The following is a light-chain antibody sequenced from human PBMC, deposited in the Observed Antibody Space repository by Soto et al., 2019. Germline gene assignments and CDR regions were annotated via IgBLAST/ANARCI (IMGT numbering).Light chain of an antibody. Sequence: DIQMTQSPSSLSASVGDRVTITCRASQGISNYLAWYQQKPGKAPKLLIYAASTLQTGVPSRFSGSGSGTDFTLTISSLQPEDVATYYCQKYYSAPPETFGQGTKVEIK. J-gene: IGKJ1*01. V-gene: IGKV1-27*01. CDR3: QKYYSAPPET. CDR1: QGISNY. CDR2: AAS.